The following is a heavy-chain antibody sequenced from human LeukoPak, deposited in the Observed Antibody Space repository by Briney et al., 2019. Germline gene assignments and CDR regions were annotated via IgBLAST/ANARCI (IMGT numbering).Heavy chain of an antibody. J-gene: IGHJ6*03. Sequence: GGSLRLSCAASGFTVSSNHMTWVRQAPGKGLEWVSVIYSGGSTYYADSVKGRFTISRDNAKNSLYLQMNSLRAEDTAVYYCARATRGYYMDVWGKGTTVTVSS. V-gene: IGHV3-53*01. CDR3: ARATRGYYMDV. CDR2: IYSGGST. CDR1: GFTVSSNH.